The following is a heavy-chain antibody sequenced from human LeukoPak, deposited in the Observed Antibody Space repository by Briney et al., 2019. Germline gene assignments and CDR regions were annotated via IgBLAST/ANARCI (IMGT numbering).Heavy chain of an antibody. Sequence: GGCLRLSCAASGFTFSSYEMNSVRQAPGKGLEWVSYISGSGSTIHYAHSVKGRFTISRDNAKNSLYLQKNSLRAEDTAVYYCARDSTLSVWSGWYFDYWGQGSLVTVSS. CDR3: ARDSTLSVWSGWYFDY. D-gene: IGHD3-3*01. CDR2: ISGSGSTI. V-gene: IGHV3-48*03. CDR1: GFTFSSYE. J-gene: IGHJ4*02.